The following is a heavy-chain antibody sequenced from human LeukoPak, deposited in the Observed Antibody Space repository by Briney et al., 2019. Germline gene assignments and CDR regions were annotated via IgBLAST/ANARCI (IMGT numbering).Heavy chain of an antibody. Sequence: GESLKISCRGSGYSFTSYWIAWVRQMPGKGLEWMGVIYPGDSDTTYSPSFQGQVTISADKSISTAYMQWSSLMTSDTAMYYCARWAGGPAAAGSHLDYWGQGTLVTVSS. J-gene: IGHJ4*02. D-gene: IGHD6-13*01. CDR3: ARWAGGPAAAGSHLDY. CDR2: IYPGDSDT. CDR1: GYSFTSYW. V-gene: IGHV5-51*01.